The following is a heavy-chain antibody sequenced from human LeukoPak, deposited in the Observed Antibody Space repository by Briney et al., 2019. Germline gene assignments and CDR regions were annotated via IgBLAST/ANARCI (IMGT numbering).Heavy chain of an antibody. J-gene: IGHJ4*02. Sequence: GGSLRLSCAASGFTFSSYEMNWVRQAPGEGLEWVSYISSSGSTIYYADSVKGRFTISRDNAKKSLYLQMNSLRAEDTAVYYCARASSSWYYFDNWGQGTQVTVSS. CDR2: ISSSGSTI. D-gene: IGHD6-13*01. CDR3: ARASSSWYYFDN. V-gene: IGHV3-48*03. CDR1: GFTFSSYE.